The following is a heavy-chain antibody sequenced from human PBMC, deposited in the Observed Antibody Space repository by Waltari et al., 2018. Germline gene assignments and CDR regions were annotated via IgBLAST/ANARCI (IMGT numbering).Heavy chain of an antibody. CDR1: GYSISSGYY. D-gene: IGHD3-10*01. J-gene: IGHJ4*02. Sequence: QVQLQESGPGLVKPSETLSLTCAVSGYSISSGYYWGRIRQPPGKGLEWIGSIYHSGSTYYNPSLKSRVTISVDTSKNQFSLKLSSVTAADTAVYYCARDSWFGDSPPFDYWGQGTLVTVSS. V-gene: IGHV4-38-2*02. CDR3: ARDSWFGDSPPFDY. CDR2: IYHSGST.